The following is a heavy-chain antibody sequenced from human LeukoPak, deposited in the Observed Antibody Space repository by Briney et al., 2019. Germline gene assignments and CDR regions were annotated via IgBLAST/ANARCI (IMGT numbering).Heavy chain of an antibody. Sequence: SPPLSLPGPVSGGSISSRGYYCCWIRPPPRTGLAWIGYIYYSGSTYYNPSLKSRVTISVDTSKNQFSLKLSSVTAADTAVYYCASIGSSSWYRDAFDIWGQGTMVTVSS. CDR1: GGSISSRGYY. CDR2: IYYSGST. J-gene: IGHJ3*02. V-gene: IGHV4-31*03. D-gene: IGHD6-13*01. CDR3: ASIGSSSWYRDAFDI.